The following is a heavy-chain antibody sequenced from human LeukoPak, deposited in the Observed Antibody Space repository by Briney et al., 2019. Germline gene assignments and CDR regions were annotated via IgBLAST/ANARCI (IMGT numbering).Heavy chain of an antibody. V-gene: IGHV3-30*02. CDR2: IESDESIS. Sequence: GGSLRLSCAASGLTFRHYGMHWVRQTPGKGLEWVAFIESDESISQYADLVKGRFTISRDNSKNMLYLQMNSLRTEDTAMYYCTKNTGRREGWFDPWGQGTLVTVSS. CDR3: TKNTGRREGWFDP. D-gene: IGHD1-26*01. CDR1: GLTFRHYG. J-gene: IGHJ5*02.